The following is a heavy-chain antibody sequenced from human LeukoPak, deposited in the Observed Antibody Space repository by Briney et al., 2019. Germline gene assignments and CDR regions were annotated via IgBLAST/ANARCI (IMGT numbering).Heavy chain of an antibody. V-gene: IGHV4-4*02. CDR1: GGSITSTNR. J-gene: IGHJ4*02. CDR3: ARVKALRIRGVIISDYFDY. Sequence: PSETLSLTCGVSGGSITSTNRWSWVRQPPGQGLEWIGYIYYTGITNYSPSLKSRVTISVDTSKDLFSLNLISVTAADTAVYYCARVKALRIRGVIISDYFDYWGQGTLVTVS. D-gene: IGHD3-10*01. CDR2: IYYTGIT.